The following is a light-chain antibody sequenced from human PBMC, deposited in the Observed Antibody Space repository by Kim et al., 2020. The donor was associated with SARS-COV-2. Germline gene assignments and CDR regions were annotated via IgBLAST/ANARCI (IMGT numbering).Light chain of an antibody. CDR1: QRVISRY. CDR2: AAS. CDR3: QQYGSSPLT. Sequence: EIVLTQSPRTLSLSAGERVTLSCRTSQRVISRYLAWYQGKPGQAPRLLIYAASTRATGIPDRFRGGGSGTDFTLTITRLEPEDFGVYYCQQYGSSPLTFGGGTKVEI. J-gene: IGKJ4*01. V-gene: IGKV3-20*01.